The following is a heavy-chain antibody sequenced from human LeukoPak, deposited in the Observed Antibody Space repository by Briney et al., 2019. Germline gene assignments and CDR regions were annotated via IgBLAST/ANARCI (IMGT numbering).Heavy chain of an antibody. CDR1: GYTLTSYY. D-gene: IGHD6-13*01. V-gene: IGHV1-8*02. CDR2: MNPNSGTT. Sequence: ASVYVSCKASGYTLTSYYINWVPHATGQGLEWMGWMNPNSGTTRYAQKFQGRVTMTTDTSTSTAYMELRSLRSDDMAVYYCARETHIGSSCDYWGQGTLVTVSS. CDR3: ARETHIGSSCDY. J-gene: IGHJ4*02.